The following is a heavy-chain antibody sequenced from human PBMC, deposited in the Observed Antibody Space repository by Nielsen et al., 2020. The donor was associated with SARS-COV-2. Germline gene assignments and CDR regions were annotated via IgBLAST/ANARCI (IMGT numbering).Heavy chain of an antibody. V-gene: IGHV3-23*01. J-gene: IGHJ4*02. CDR2: ISGSGGST. CDR3: AKDLSRESATIFGVVIAPAFDY. D-gene: IGHD3-3*01. Sequence: WIRQPPGKGLEWVSAISGSGGSTYYADSVKGRFTISRDNSKNTLHLQMNSLRAEDTAVYYCAKDLSRESATIFGVVIAPAFDYWGQGTLVTVSS.